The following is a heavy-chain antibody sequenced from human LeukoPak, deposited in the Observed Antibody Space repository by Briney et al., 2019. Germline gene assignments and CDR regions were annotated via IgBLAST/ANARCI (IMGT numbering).Heavy chain of an antibody. Sequence: GASVKVSCKASGGTFSSYAISWVRQAPGQGLEWMGGIIPIFGTANYAQKFQGRVTITTDESTSTAYMELSSLRSEDTAVYYCARDQSSSPGYYYYYYMDVWGKGTTITVSS. V-gene: IGHV1-69*05. J-gene: IGHJ6*03. CDR3: ARDQSSSPGYYYYYYMDV. CDR1: GGTFSSYA. D-gene: IGHD6-6*01. CDR2: IIPIFGTA.